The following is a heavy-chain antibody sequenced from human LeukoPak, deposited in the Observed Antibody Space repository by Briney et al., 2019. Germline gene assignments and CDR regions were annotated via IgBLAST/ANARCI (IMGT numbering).Heavy chain of an antibody. CDR3: ARLGGSGYSGYAY. J-gene: IGHJ4*02. V-gene: IGHV4-4*02. D-gene: IGHD5-12*01. Sequence: PSETLSLTCTVSGGSISSSNWWSWVRQPPGKGLEWIGEIYHSGSTNYNPSLKSRVTISVDTSKNQFSLKPSSVTAADTAVYYCARLGGSGYSGYAYWGQGTLVTVSS. CDR2: IYHSGST. CDR1: GGSISSSNW.